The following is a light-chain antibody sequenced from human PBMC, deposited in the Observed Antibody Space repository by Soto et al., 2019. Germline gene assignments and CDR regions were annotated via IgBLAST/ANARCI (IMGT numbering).Light chain of an antibody. CDR2: SNN. Sequence: QSALAQPPSASGTPGQTATISCSGTSSNIGSNAVNWYQQLPGTAPKLLIYSNNQRPSGVPDRFSGSKYGTSASLAITGLQSEDGADYYCATWDDSLNAYVFGTGTKVTVL. J-gene: IGLJ1*01. CDR3: ATWDDSLNAYV. V-gene: IGLV1-44*01. CDR1: SSNIGSNA.